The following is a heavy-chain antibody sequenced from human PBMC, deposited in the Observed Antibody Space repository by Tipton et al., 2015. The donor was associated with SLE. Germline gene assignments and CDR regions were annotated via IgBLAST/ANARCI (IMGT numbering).Heavy chain of an antibody. CDR3: VKPFRDGDYFDY. Sequence: SLRLSCAASGFTFYIYSMMWVRQAPGKGLEWVSGISGRGDTTYYADSVKGRFTISRDNTRDTVYLQIDSLRDEDTAVYYCVKPFRDGDYFDYWGQGALVTVSS. D-gene: IGHD4-17*01. CDR1: GFTFYIYS. CDR2: ISGRGDTT. V-gene: IGHV3-23*01. J-gene: IGHJ4*02.